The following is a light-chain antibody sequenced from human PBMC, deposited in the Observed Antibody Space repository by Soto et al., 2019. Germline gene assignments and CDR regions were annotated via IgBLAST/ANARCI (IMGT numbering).Light chain of an antibody. J-gene: IGLJ2*01. V-gene: IGLV2-11*01. CDR3: CSYAGSYTFVI. Sequence: QSALTQPRSVSGSPGQSVTISCTGTSSDVGGYDHVSWYQQHPGKAPKLMIYDVTKRPSGVPDRFSGSKSGNTASPTISGLQAEDEADYSCCSYAGSYTFVIFGGGTKLTVL. CDR1: SSDVGGYDH. CDR2: DVT.